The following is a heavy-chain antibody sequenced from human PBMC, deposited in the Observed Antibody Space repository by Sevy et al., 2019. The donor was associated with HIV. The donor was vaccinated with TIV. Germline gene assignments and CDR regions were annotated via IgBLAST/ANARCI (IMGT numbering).Heavy chain of an antibody. CDR2: IDPDGSTK. CDR3: ARDLYSGTYSVNY. V-gene: IGHV3-7*01. Sequence: GGSLRLSCAASGFTLSSYWMSWVRQAPGKGLEWVANIDPDGSTKDYVDSVKGRFTISRDNAKNSLYLQMDSLRVEDTAVYYCARDLYSGTYSVNYWGQGTLVTVSS. J-gene: IGHJ4*02. CDR1: GFTLSSYW. D-gene: IGHD1-26*01.